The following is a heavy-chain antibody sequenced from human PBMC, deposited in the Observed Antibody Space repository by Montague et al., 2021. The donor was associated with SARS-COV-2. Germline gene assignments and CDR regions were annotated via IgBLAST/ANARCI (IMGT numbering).Heavy chain of an antibody. CDR2: TYYRSKWCN. J-gene: IGHJ6*02. CDR3: ARGLWFGELLSLYYYYGMDV. D-gene: IGHD3-10*01. Sequence: CAISGDSVSSNSAAWNWIRQSPSRGLEWLGRTYYRSKWCNDYAVPVKSRITINPDTSKNQFSLQLNSVTPEDTAVYYCARGLWFGELLSLYYYYGMDVWGQGTTVTVSS. CDR1: GDSVSSNSAA. V-gene: IGHV6-1*01.